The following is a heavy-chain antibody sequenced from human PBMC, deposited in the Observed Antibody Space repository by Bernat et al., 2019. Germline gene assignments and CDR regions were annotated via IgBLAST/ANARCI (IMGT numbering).Heavy chain of an antibody. Sequence: EVQLVESGGGLIQPGGSLRLSCATSGFTVSSNYMSWVRQAPGKGLEWVSVIYSGGSTYYADSVKCRFTISRDNSKNTLYLKMNSLRAEDTAVYYCARFPKIKLERLGGAFDIWGQGTMVTVSS. D-gene: IGHD1-1*01. J-gene: IGHJ3*02. CDR1: GFTVSSNY. CDR3: ARFPKIKLERLGGAFDI. CDR2: IYSGGST. V-gene: IGHV3-53*01.